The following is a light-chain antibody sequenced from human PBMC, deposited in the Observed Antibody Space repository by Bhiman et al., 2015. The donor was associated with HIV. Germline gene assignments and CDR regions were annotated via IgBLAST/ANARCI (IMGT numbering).Light chain of an antibody. CDR3: QVWDSSTVV. J-gene: IGLJ3*02. V-gene: IGLV3-21*01. Sequence: SYELTQPPSVSVAPGKTARMTCGGNNIESKSVHWYQQKPGQAPVVVIYYDSDRPSGIPERFSGSNSGNTATLTISRVEAGDEADYYCQVWDSSTVVFGGGTKLTVL. CDR2: YDS. CDR1: NIESKS.